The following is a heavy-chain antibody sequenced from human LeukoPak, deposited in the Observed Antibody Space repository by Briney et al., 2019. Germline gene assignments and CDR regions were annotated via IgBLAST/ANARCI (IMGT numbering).Heavy chain of an antibody. V-gene: IGHV4-39*07. CDR3: ARSQGLVRSLFDY. J-gene: IGHJ4*02. D-gene: IGHD6-19*01. CDR2: IFYSGNT. CDR1: GGSISSSSYY. Sequence: SETLSLTCTVSGGSISSSSYYWGWIRQPPGKGLEWIGSIFYSGNTYYNPSLKSRVTISVDTSKNQFSLKLSSVTAADTAVYYCARSQGLVRSLFDYWGQGTLVTVSS.